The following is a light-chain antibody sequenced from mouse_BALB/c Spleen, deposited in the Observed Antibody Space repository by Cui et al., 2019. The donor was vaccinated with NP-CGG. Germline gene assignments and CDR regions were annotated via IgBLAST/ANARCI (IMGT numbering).Light chain of an antibody. V-gene: IGLV1*01. J-gene: IGLJ1*01. CDR3: ALWYSNHWV. CDR2: GTN. Sequence: QTLVTQESALTTSPGETVSHTCRSSIGAVTTSNYANWVQEKPDHLFTGLIGGTNNRAPGVPARFSGSLIGDKAALTIAGAQTEDEAIYFCALWYSNHWVFGGGTKLTVL. CDR1: IGAVTTSNY.